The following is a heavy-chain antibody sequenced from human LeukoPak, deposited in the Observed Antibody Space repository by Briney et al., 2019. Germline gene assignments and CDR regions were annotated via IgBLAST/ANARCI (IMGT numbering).Heavy chain of an antibody. Sequence: GGSLRLSCAASGFTFSSYSMNWVRQAPGKGLEWIPYITSSSSNIYYADSVKGRFTISRDNAKNSVYLQMDSLRAEDMAVYYCARSAFYYDSDSYYSAEYFQHWGQGTLVTVSP. CDR2: ITSSSSNI. CDR3: ARSAFYYDSDSYYSAEYFQH. J-gene: IGHJ1*01. V-gene: IGHV3-48*01. D-gene: IGHD3-22*01. CDR1: GFTFSSYS.